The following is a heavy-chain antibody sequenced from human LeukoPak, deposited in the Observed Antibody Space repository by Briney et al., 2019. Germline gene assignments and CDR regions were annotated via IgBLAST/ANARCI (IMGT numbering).Heavy chain of an antibody. CDR1: GGSISSGSYY. CDR2: IYTSGST. CDR3: ASEGTTFSSFDY. J-gene: IGHJ4*02. Sequence: SETLSLTCTVSGGSISSGSYYWSWIRQPAGKGLEWIGRIYTSGSTNYNPSLKSRVTISVDTSKNQFSLKLNSVIATDTAVYYCASEGTTFSSFDYWGQGTLVTVSS. D-gene: IGHD1-1*01. V-gene: IGHV4-61*02.